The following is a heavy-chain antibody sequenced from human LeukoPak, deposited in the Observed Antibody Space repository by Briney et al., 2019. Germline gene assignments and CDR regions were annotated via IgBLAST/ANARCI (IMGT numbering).Heavy chain of an antibody. CDR3: ARDPSNTGNSYVLDY. V-gene: IGHV3-30*04. J-gene: IGHJ4*02. D-gene: IGHD1-26*01. CDR2: MSDDGSNI. CDR1: GFTFSSYA. Sequence: GRSLRLSCAASGFTFSSYAMHWVRQAPGKGLERVAVMSDDGSNIYYADSVKGRFTISRDNSKTTLYLQMTSLRVEDTAVYYCARDPSNTGNSYVLDYWGQGTLVTVSS.